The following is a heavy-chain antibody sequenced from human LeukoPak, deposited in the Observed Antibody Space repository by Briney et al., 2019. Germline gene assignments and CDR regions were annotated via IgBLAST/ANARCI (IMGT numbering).Heavy chain of an antibody. J-gene: IGHJ6*03. CDR2: INHSGNT. V-gene: IGHV4-34*01. CDR3: ARGIYDFWSGYPRGGAYYYMDV. Sequence: PSETLSLTCAVYGGSFSGYYWSWIRQPPGKGLEWIGEINHSGNTNYNPSLKSRDTISVDTSKNQFSLKLSSVTAADTAVYYCARGIYDFWSGYPRGGAYYYMDVWGKGTTVTVSS. D-gene: IGHD3-3*01. CDR1: GGSFSGYY.